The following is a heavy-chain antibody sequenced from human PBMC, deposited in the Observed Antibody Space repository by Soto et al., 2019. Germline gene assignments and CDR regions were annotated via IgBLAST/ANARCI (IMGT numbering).Heavy chain of an antibody. V-gene: IGHV3-53*01. J-gene: IGHJ4*02. Sequence: EVQLVESGRSLIQPGGSLRLSCAASGFTVSSSYMSWVRQAPGQGLEWVLVIYSGGSTYYADSVKGRFTISRDNSKNTLYLQMNSLRAEDTAVYYCARAPGSSGYSDYFDYWGQGTLVTVSS. D-gene: IGHD3-22*01. CDR1: GFTVSSSY. CDR2: IYSGGST. CDR3: ARAPGSSGYSDYFDY.